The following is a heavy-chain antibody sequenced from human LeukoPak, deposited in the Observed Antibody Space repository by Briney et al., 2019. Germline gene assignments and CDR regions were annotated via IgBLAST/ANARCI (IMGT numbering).Heavy chain of an antibody. J-gene: IGHJ4*02. CDR1: GGSISSYY. CDR3: ARGSGNYSPNFDY. Sequence: SETLSLTCTVSGGSISSYYWNWIRQPAGKGLEWIEHIYPSGSTNYNPSLKSRVTMSVDTSKEQFSLKLGSVIAADTAVYYCARGSGNYSPNFDYWGQGTLVTVSS. D-gene: IGHD1-26*01. V-gene: IGHV4-4*07. CDR2: IYPSGST.